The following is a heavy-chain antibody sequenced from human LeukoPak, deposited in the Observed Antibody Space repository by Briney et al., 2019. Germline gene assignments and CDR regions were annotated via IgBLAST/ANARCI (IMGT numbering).Heavy chain of an antibody. Sequence: PGGSLRLSCAASGFTVSTNYMSWVRQAPGKGLEWVSIIYSAGTTYYADSVKGRFTISRDNAKNSLYLQMNSLRAEDTAVYYCARDAMIRYSSGWYYFDYWGQGTLVTVSS. CDR2: IYSAGTT. D-gene: IGHD6-19*01. J-gene: IGHJ4*02. V-gene: IGHV3-53*01. CDR1: GFTVSTNY. CDR3: ARDAMIRYSSGWYYFDY.